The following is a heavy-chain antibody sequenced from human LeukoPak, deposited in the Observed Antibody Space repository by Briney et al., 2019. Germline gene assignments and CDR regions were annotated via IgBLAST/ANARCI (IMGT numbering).Heavy chain of an antibody. CDR3: ARDLLGVTPGY. D-gene: IGHD2-21*02. V-gene: IGHV1-18*01. CDR1: GYTFTSYG. CDR2: ISAYNGNT. J-gene: IGHJ4*02. Sequence: ASVKVSCKASGYTFTSYGISWVRQAPGQGLEWMGWISAYNGNTNYAQKLQGRVTMTPDTSTSTAYMELRSLRSDDTAVYCGARDLLGVTPGYWGQGTLVTVSS.